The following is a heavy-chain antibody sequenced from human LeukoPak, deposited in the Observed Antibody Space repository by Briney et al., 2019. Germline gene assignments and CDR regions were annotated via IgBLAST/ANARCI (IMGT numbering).Heavy chain of an antibody. D-gene: IGHD3-10*01. V-gene: IGHV4-59*08. J-gene: IGHJ4*02. CDR1: GGSISSYY. Sequence: SETLSLTCTVSGGSISSYYWSWIRQPPGKGLEWIGYIYYIGSTNYNPSLKSRVTISIDTSKNQFSLKLNSVTATDTAMYYCAKHGFIMETIYCGEGTLVTVSS. CDR2: IYYIGST. CDR3: AKHGFIMETIY.